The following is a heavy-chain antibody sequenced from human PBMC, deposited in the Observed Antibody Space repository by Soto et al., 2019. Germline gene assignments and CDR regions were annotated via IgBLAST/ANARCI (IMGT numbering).Heavy chain of an antibody. J-gene: IGHJ3*02. Sequence: GESLKISCKGSGYSFTSYWIGWVRQMPGKGLEWMGIIYPGDSDTRYSPSFQGQVTISADKSISTAYLQWSSLKASDTAMYYCARRPLSLKTEDAFDIWGQGTMVTVSS. CDR2: IYPGDSDT. CDR1: GYSFTSYW. CDR3: ARRPLSLKTEDAFDI. V-gene: IGHV5-51*01.